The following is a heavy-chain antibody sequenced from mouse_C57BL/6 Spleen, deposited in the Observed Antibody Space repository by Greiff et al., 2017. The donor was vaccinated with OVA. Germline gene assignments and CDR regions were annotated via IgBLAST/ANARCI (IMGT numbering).Heavy chain of an antibody. Sequence: EVQLQQSGPELVKPGASVKISCKASGYSFTGYYMHWVKQSSEKSLEWIGEINPSTGGTNYNQKFKGKATLTVDKSSSTAYMQIKSLTSEDSAVYYCARITAVVATRADYWGQGTTLTVSS. CDR1: GYSFTGYY. CDR2: INPSTGGT. J-gene: IGHJ2*01. D-gene: IGHD1-1*01. V-gene: IGHV1-43*01. CDR3: ARITAVVATRADY.